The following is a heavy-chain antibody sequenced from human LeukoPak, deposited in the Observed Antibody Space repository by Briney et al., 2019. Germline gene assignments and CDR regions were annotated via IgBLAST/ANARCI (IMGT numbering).Heavy chain of an antibody. Sequence: ASVTVSCTASGYTFTSYGISWVRQAPGQGLEWMGWISAYNGNTNYAQKLQGRVTTTTDTSTSTAYMELRSLRSDGTAVYFCSSLRACGGDCFTLDYWGQGTLVTVSS. CDR1: GYTFTSYG. D-gene: IGHD2-21*02. J-gene: IGHJ4*02. CDR2: ISAYNGNT. V-gene: IGHV1-18*01. CDR3: SSLRACGGDCFTLDY.